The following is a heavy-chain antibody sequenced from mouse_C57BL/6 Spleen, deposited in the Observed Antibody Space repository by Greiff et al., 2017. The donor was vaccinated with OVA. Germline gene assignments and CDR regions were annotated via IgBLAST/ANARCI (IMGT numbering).Heavy chain of an antibody. D-gene: IGHD2-5*01. V-gene: IGHV3-1*01. J-gene: IGHJ1*03. CDR3: AREDYSNYVRYFDV. CDR2: ISYSGST. CDR1: GYSITSGYD. Sequence: EVKLMESGPGMVKPSQSLSLTCTVTGYSITSGYDWHWIRHFPGNKLEWMGYISYSGSTNYNPSLKSRISITHDTSKNHFFLKLNSVTTEDTATYYCAREDYSNYVRYFDVWGTGTTVTVSS.